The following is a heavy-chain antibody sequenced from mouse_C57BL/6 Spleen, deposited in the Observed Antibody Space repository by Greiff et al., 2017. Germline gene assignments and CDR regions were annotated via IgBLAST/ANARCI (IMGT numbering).Heavy chain of an antibody. V-gene: IGHV5-17*01. CDR3: ARDYGSTWDLDV. D-gene: IGHD1-1*01. CDR2: ISSGSSTI. J-gene: IGHJ1*03. CDR1: GFTFSDYG. Sequence: EVKLMESGGGLVKPGGSLKLSCAASGFTFSDYGMHWVRQAPEKGLEWVAYISSGSSTIYYADTVKGRFTISRDNAKNTLFLQMTSLRSEDTAMYYCARDYGSTWDLDVWGTGTTVTVSS.